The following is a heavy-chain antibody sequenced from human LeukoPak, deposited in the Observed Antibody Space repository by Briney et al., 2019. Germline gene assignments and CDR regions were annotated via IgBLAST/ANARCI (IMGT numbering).Heavy chain of an antibody. CDR1: GFTFSDYS. D-gene: IGHD5-24*01. J-gene: IGHJ4*02. V-gene: IGHV3-48*04. Sequence: PGGSLRLSCAASGFTFSDYSMNWVRQAPGKGLEWLSFIGGRGSTVYYADSVKGRFTTSRDNAKRSLYLQMNSLRVEDTALYYCARDKTTGFKNDFDSWGQGTLVTVSP. CDR2: IGGRGSTV. CDR3: ARDKTTGFKNDFDS.